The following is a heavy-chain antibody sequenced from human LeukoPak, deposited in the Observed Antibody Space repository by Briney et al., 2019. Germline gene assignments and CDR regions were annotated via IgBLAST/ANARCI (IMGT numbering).Heavy chain of an antibody. V-gene: IGHV4-59*08. CDR2: IYYSGST. D-gene: IGHD5-24*01. CDR3: ARRGDGYNHALFDY. Sequence: PSETLSLTCTVSGGSISSYYWSWIRQPPGKGLEWIGYIYYSGSTNYNPSLKSRVTISADTSKNQFSLKLSSVTAADTAVYYCARRGDGYNHALFDYWGQGTLVTVSS. CDR1: GGSISSYY. J-gene: IGHJ4*02.